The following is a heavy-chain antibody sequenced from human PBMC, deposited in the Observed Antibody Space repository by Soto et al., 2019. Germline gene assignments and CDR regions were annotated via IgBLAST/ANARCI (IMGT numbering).Heavy chain of an antibody. CDR2: INPYNDDT. J-gene: IGHJ6*03. V-gene: IGHV1-3*01. CDR3: ARDEASSIDA. Sequence: QVQLVQSGAEVKKPGASVKVSCKASGYTFTSYGLHWVRQAPGQRLEWMGWINPYNDDTRYSQKFQGRVTISSDTFASTAYLEVSSLRSEDMAVYYCARDEASSIDAWGKGTTLTVSS. CDR1: GYTFTSYG.